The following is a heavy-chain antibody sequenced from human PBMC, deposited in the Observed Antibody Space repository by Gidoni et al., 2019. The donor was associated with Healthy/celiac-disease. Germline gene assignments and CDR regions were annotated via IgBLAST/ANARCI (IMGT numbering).Heavy chain of an antibody. D-gene: IGHD5-12*01. V-gene: IGHV3-48*03. CDR2: ISSSGSTI. CDR3: ARDNGGYDVPTYFDY. J-gene: IGHJ4*02. Sequence: SGFTFSSYEMNWVRQAPGKGLEWVSYISSSGSTIYYADSVKGRFTISRDNAKNSLYLQMNSLRAEDTAVYYCARDNGGYDVPTYFDYWGQGTLVTVSS. CDR1: GFTFSSYE.